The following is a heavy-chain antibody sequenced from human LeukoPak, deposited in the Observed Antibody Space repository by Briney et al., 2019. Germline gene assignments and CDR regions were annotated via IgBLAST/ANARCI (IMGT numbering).Heavy chain of an antibody. CDR1: GYTFTSYY. V-gene: IGHV1-46*01. D-gene: IGHD6-13*01. J-gene: IGHJ6*02. Sequence: ASVKVSCKASGYTFTSYYMHWVRQAPGQGLEWMGIINPSGGSTTYAQKFQGRVTMTRNTSISTAYMELSSLRSEDTAVYYCARAGIAGMDVWGQGTTVTVSS. CDR2: INPSGGST. CDR3: ARAGIAGMDV.